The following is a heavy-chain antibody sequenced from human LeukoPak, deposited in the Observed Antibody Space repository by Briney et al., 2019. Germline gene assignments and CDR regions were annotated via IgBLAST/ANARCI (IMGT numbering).Heavy chain of an antibody. J-gene: IGHJ4*02. D-gene: IGHD4-17*01. V-gene: IGHV4-38-2*02. CDR3: ARAGYGDSDFDY. CDR1: GYFISTSYY. Sequence: SETLSLTCTVSGYFISTSYYWGWIRQPPGKGLEWIGSIYHSGNTYYNPSLKSRVTISVDTSKNQFSLKLNSVTAADTAVYYCARAGYGDSDFDYWGQGTLVTVSS. CDR2: IYHSGNT.